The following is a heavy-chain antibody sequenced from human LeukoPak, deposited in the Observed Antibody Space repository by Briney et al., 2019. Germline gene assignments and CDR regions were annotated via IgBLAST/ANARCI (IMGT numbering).Heavy chain of an antibody. V-gene: IGHV3-21*01. J-gene: IGHJ3*02. CDR2: ISSSSSYI. D-gene: IGHD4-11*01. CDR1: GFTFSSYS. Sequence: PGGSLRLSCAASGFTFSSYSMNWVRQAPGKGLEWVSSISSSSSYIYYADSVKGRFTISRDNAKNSLYLQMNSLIAEDTAVYYCARDRVTRPSDAFDIWGQGTMVTVSS. CDR3: ARDRVTRPSDAFDI.